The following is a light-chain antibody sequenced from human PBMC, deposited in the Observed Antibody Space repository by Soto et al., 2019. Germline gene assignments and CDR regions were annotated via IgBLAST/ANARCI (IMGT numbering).Light chain of an antibody. CDR2: DVS. Sequence: QSVLTQPPSASGSPGQSVTISCTGTSRDVGAYKFVSWYQQHPGKAPKLLIYDVSKRPTGVPDRFSGSKSGNTASLTVSGLQADDEADYYCSSYAGNNNYVFGSGTKVTVL. J-gene: IGLJ1*01. V-gene: IGLV2-8*01. CDR3: SSYAGNNNYV. CDR1: SRDVGAYKF.